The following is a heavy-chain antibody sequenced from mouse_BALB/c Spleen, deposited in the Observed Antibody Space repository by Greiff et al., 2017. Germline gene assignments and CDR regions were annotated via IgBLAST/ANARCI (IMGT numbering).Heavy chain of an antibody. CDR1: GFSLSTSGMG. CDR2: IWWDDDK. Sequence: QVTLKESGPGILQPSQTLSLTCSFSGFSLSTSGMGVGWIRQPSGKGLEWLAHIWWDDDKYYNTALKSGLTISKDTSKNQVFLKIASVDTADTATYYCARIYYYGSSLYWYFDVWGAGTTVTVSS. V-gene: IGHV8-8*01. CDR3: ARIYYYGSSLYWYFDV. J-gene: IGHJ1*01. D-gene: IGHD1-1*01.